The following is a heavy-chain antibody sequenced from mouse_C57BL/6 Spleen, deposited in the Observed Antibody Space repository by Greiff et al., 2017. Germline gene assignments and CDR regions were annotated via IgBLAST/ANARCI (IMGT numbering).Heavy chain of an antibody. Sequence: EVKLVESVAELVRPGASVKLSCTASGFNIKNTYMHWVKQRPEQGLEWIVRIDPANGNTKYAPKFQGKATITADTSSNTAYLHLSSLTSEDTAIYYCARNDPTVVWDGHAMDYWGQGTSVTVSS. CDR3: ARNDPTVVWDGHAMDY. CDR1: GFNIKNTY. CDR2: IDPANGNT. V-gene: IGHV14-3*01. D-gene: IGHD1-1*01. J-gene: IGHJ4*01.